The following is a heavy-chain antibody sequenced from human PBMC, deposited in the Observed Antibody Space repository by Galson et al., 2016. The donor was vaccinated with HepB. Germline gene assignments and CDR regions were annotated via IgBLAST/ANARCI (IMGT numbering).Heavy chain of an antibody. CDR3: ARACPGASCYIIF. V-gene: IGHV1-18*01. D-gene: IGHD2-2*02. CDR1: GYTFTSHG. J-gene: IGHJ4*02. Sequence: SVKVSCKASGYTFTSHGISWLRQAPGQGPEWMGWVSTFNGNTDYAQKFQGRVTMTTDTSTTTAYMELRNLRSDDPAIYYCARACPGASCYIIFWGQGTLVTVSS. CDR2: VSTFNGNT.